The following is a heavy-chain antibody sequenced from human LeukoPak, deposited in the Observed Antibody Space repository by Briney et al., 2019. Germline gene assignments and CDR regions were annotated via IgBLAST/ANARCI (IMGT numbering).Heavy chain of an antibody. D-gene: IGHD3-22*01. CDR2: IYYSGST. V-gene: IGHV4-39*07. Sequence: SETLSLTCTVSGGSISSSSYYWGWIRQPPGKGLEWIGSIYYSGSTNYNPSLKSRVTISVDTSKNQFSLKLSSVTAADTAVYYCARDPNEYYDSSGYYNWGQGTLVTVSS. J-gene: IGHJ4*02. CDR3: ARDPNEYYDSSGYYN. CDR1: GGSISSSSYY.